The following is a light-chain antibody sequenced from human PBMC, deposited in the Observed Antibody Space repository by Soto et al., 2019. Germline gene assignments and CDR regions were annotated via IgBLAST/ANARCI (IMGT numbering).Light chain of an antibody. V-gene: IGKV3-20*01. CDR1: QSVGNNY. CDR2: TAS. CDR3: HQHAFAPLT. J-gene: IGKJ4*01. Sequence: DIVLTQSPGTLSLSPGERATLSCRASQSVGNNYLAWYQQKPGQAPRLLIHTASSRATGIPDRFSGSGSGTDFTLTISRLEPDDFAVYYCHQHAFAPLTFGGGTKVDIK.